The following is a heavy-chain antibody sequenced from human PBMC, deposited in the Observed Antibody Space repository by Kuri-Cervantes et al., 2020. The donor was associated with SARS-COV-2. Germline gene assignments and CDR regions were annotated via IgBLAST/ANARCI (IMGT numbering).Heavy chain of an antibody. V-gene: IGHV2-26*01. CDR3: AHRRPTVTTNDAFDI. CDR1: GFSLSNARMG. Sequence: SGPTLVKPTETLTLTCTVSGFSLSNARMGVNWIRQPPGKALEWLAHIFSIDEKSYSTSLKSRLTISKDTSNNQVVLTMTNMDPVDTAIYYCAHRRPTVTTNDAFDIWGQGTMVTVSS. J-gene: IGHJ3*02. D-gene: IGHD4-17*01. CDR2: IFSIDEK.